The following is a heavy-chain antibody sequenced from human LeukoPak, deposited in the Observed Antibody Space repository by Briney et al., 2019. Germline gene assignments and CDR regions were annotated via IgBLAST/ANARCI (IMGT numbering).Heavy chain of an antibody. D-gene: IGHD3-22*01. CDR3: AREDSSGYFDY. V-gene: IGHV4-4*07. J-gene: IGHJ4*02. CDR2: IYPSGST. CDR1: GGSLSSYY. Sequence: PSETLSLTCTVSGGSLSSYYWSWIRQPAGKGLEWIGHIYPSGSTNYNPSLKSRVTMSLDTSKNQFSLKLSSVTAADTAVYSCAREDSSGYFDYWGQGTLVTVSS.